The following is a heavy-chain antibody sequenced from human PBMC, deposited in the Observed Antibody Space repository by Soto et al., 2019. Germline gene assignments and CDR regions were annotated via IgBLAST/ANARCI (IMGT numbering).Heavy chain of an antibody. CDR1: GGSISSSNW. CDR2: IYQSGSP. Sequence: TLSLTCAVSGGSISSSNWWSWVRQPPGKGLEWIGEIYQSGSPNYNPSLKSRVTISVDKSKNQFSLKLNSVTAADTAVYYCAIYDSSGSRGFQHWGQGTLVTVSS. V-gene: IGHV4-4*02. D-gene: IGHD3-22*01. CDR3: AIYDSSGSRGFQH. J-gene: IGHJ1*01.